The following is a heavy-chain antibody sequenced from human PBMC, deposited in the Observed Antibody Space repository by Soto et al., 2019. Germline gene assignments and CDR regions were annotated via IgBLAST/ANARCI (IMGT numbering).Heavy chain of an antibody. Sequence: SETLSLTCTVSGGSISGYYWNWIRQPPGKGLEWIGYIYYSGSTDYKPSLKSRVTISVDTSKNQFSLKLSSVTAADTAVYYCVRSGHDSSGYPDYWGQGTLVTVSS. D-gene: IGHD3-22*01. V-gene: IGHV4-59*01. CDR3: VRSGHDSSGYPDY. CDR1: GGSISGYY. J-gene: IGHJ4*02. CDR2: IYYSGST.